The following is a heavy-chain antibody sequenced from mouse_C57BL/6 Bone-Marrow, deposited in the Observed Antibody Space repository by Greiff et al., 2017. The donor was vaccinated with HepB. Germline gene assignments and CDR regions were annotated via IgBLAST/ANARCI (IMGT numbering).Heavy chain of an antibody. CDR2: IYPGGGYT. CDR3: ARWDLRWGYFDY. J-gene: IGHJ2*01. CDR1: GYTFTNYW. V-gene: IGHV1-63*01. Sequence: QVQLQQSGAELVRPGTSVKMSCKASGYTFTNYWIGWAKQRPGHGLEWIGDIYPGGGYTNYNEKFKGQATLTADKSSSTAYMQFSSLTSEDSAIYYCARWDLRWGYFDYWGQGTTLTVSS. D-gene: IGHD2-12*01.